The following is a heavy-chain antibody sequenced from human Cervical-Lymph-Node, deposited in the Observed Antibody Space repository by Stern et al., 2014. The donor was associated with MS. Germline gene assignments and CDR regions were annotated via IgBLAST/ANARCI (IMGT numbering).Heavy chain of an antibody. J-gene: IGHJ6*02. V-gene: IGHV1-18*01. D-gene: IGHD6-6*01. CDR1: GYTFTSYG. CDR3: ARAPSIAARPHYYYGMDV. Sequence: QMQLVQSGAEVKKPGASVKVSCKASGYTFTSYGISWVRQAPGQGPEWMGWISAYNGNTNYAQKLQGRVTMTTDTSTSTAYMELRSLRSDDTAVYYCARAPSIAARPHYYYGMDVWGQGTTVTVSS. CDR2: ISAYNGNT.